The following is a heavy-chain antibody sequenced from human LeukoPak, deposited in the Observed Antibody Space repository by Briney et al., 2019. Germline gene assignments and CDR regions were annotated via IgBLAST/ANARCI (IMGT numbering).Heavy chain of an antibody. CDR1: GASITSSY. CDR2: IYSGST. J-gene: IGHJ5*02. Sequence: PSETLSLTCSVSGASITSSYWSWIRQTPGKGLEWIGNIYSGSTNYNPSSESRVTVSLDTSKNQFSLRLTSVTAADTALYYCARDGYGSGSYGWFDPWGQGTLVTVSS. V-gene: IGHV4-59*01. CDR3: ARDGYGSGSYGWFDP. D-gene: IGHD3-10*01.